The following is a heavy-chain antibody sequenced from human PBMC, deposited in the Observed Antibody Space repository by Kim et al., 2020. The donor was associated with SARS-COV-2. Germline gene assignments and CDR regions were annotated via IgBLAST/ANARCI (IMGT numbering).Heavy chain of an antibody. CDR2: IYYSGST. CDR1: GGSISSSSYY. J-gene: IGHJ4*02. D-gene: IGHD6-13*01. CDR3: ARLHRSRWWY. V-gene: IGHV4-39*01. Sequence: SETLSLTCTVSGGSISSSSYYWGWIRQPPGKGLEWIGSIYYSGSTYYNPSLKSRVTISVDTSKNQFSLKLSSVTAADTAVYYCARLHRSRWWYWGQGTLVTVSS.